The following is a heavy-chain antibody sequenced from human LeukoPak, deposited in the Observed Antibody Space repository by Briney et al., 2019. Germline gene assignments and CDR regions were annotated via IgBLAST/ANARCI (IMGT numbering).Heavy chain of an antibody. J-gene: IGHJ3*02. D-gene: IGHD6-13*01. CDR1: GFTFSSYS. CDR3: AREIAAAGEDAFDI. V-gene: IGHV3-21*01. CDR2: ISSSSSYI. Sequence: GGSLRLSCAASGFTFSSYSMNWVRQAPGKGLEWVSSISSSSSYIYYADSVKGRFTISRDNAKNSLYLQMNSLRAEDTAVYYCAREIAAAGEDAFDIWGQGTMVTVSS.